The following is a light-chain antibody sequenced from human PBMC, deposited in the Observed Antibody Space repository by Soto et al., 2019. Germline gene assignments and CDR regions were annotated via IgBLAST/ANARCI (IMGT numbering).Light chain of an antibody. V-gene: IGKV1-39*01. CDR1: QSIYNS. Sequence: DIQVTQSPSSLSASVGDRITITCRTSQSIYNSLNWYQHKPGKAPELLIYLAFNLRSGVPSRFSGSASGTDFTLTIRGLQPEDYATYSCQQSHTAPLTFGGGTKVEIK. CDR3: QQSHTAPLT. CDR2: LAF. J-gene: IGKJ4*01.